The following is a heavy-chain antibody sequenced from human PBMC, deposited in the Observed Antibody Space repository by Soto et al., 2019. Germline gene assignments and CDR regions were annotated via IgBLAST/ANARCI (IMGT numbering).Heavy chain of an antibody. Sequence: SGPTLVNPTQTLTLTCTFSGFSLSSIAVGVGVGWIRQPPGKALEWLALIYWDDDKRYNPSLKSRLTVTKDTSQSQVVLTMTNMDAVDTARYYCAHRNTGTYGTILFDYWGQGTLVTVYS. CDR3: AHRNTGTYGTILFDY. D-gene: IGHD3-10*01. CDR1: GFSLSSIAVGVG. V-gene: IGHV2-5*02. J-gene: IGHJ4*02. CDR2: IYWDDDK.